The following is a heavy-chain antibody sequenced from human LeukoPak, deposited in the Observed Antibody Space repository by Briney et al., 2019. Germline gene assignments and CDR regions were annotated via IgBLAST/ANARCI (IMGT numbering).Heavy chain of an antibody. CDR1: GGTFSSYA. J-gene: IGHJ5*02. Sequence: ASVKVSCKASGGTFSSYAISWVRQAPGQGLEWMGGIIPIFGTANYAQKFQGRVTITTDESTSTAYMELSSLRSEDTAVYYCARVTDIPNWFDPWGQGTLVTVSS. V-gene: IGHV1-69*05. CDR2: IIPIFGTA. CDR3: ARVTDIPNWFDP.